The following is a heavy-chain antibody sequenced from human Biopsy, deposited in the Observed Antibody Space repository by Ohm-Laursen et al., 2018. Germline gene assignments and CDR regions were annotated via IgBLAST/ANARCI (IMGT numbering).Heavy chain of an antibody. CDR1: GASIEDYY. CDR3: ARGIGSMVRGVIINVNNWFDP. J-gene: IGHJ5*02. Sequence: PPGTLSLTCTVSGASIEDYYWTWIRQAPGKTLEWIASINYRGNTNYNPSLKSRVTMSAHTSTNQFSLKLTSVTAAGTAVYYCARGIGSMVRGVIINVNNWFDPWGQGTLVTVSS. CDR2: INYRGNT. D-gene: IGHD3-10*01. V-gene: IGHV4-59*01.